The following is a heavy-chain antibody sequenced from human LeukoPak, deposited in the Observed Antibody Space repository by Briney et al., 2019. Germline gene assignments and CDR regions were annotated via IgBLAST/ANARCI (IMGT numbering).Heavy chain of an antibody. CDR2: ISGSGGST. D-gene: IGHD2-2*01. CDR3: AKDGGVPAAISWFDP. CDR1: GFTFSSYA. Sequence: GGSLRLCCAASGFTFSSYAMSWDRQAPGKGLEWVSAISGSGGSTYYADSVKGRFTISRDNSKNTLYLQMNSLRAEDTAVYYCAKDGGVPAAISWFDPWGQGTLVTVSS. V-gene: IGHV3-23*01. J-gene: IGHJ5*02.